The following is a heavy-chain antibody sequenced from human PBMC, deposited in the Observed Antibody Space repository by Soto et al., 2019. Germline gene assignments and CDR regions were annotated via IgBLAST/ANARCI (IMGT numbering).Heavy chain of an antibody. CDR2: IIRIFDTP. D-gene: IGHD1-26*01. V-gene: IGHV1-69*01. CDR3: ARGVREMATISTFDY. CDR1: GGTFNNYA. Sequence: QVQLVQSGAEVKKPGSSVKVSCKASGGTFNNYAFSWVRQAPGQGLEWVGGIIRIFDTPSYAHKFQGRVTIIADESTSTVYMELSSLTSEDTAVHYCARGVREMATISTFDYWGQGTQVTVSS. J-gene: IGHJ4*02.